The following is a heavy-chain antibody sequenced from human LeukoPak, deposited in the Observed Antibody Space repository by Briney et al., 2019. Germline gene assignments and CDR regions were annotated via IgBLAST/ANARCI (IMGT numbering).Heavy chain of an antibody. D-gene: IGHD3-10*01. CDR3: ARVGTYYYGSGSYSGWFDP. CDR1: GGTFSSYA. Sequence: SVKVSCKASGGTFSSYAISWVRQAPGQGLEWMGGIMPIFGTANYAQKFQGRVTITADKSTSTAYMELSSLRSEDTAVYYCARVGTYYYGSGSYSGWFDPWGQGTLVTVSS. CDR2: IMPIFGTA. V-gene: IGHV1-69*06. J-gene: IGHJ5*02.